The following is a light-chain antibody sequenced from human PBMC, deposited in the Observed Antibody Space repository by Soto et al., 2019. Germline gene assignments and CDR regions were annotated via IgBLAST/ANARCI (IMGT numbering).Light chain of an antibody. CDR3: CSYAGTYTWV. CDR2: DVS. CDR1: SSDVGDYNY. J-gene: IGLJ3*02. Sequence: QSALTQPRSVSGSPGQSVTISCTGNSSDVGDYNYVSWYRQHPGKAPKLMIYDVSKRPSGVPDRFSGSKSGNTASLTISGLQAEDEADYYCCSYAGTYTWVFGGGTKVTVL. V-gene: IGLV2-11*01.